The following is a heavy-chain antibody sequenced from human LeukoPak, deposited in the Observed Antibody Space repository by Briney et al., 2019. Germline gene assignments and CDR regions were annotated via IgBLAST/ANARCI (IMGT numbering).Heavy chain of an antibody. Sequence: EASVKVSCKASGYAFTSYYFHWVRQAPGQGLEWMGIINPSGGGTSYAQKFQGRVTMTRDTSTSTVYMELSSLRSEDTAVYYCARGSRSGSFDYWGQGTLVTVSS. CDR2: INPSGGGT. V-gene: IGHV1-46*01. D-gene: IGHD3-22*01. CDR3: ARGSRSGSFDY. J-gene: IGHJ4*02. CDR1: GYAFTSYY.